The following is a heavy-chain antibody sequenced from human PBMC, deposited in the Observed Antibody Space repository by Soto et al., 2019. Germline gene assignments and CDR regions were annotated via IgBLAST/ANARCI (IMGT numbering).Heavy chain of an antibody. CDR1: GFTFSTYA. J-gene: IGHJ4*01. D-gene: IGHD3-10*01. CDR3: VRDLNYKFFFDL. Sequence: EGQVVESGGDLVQPGDSLTISCAASGFTFSTYAMSWVRQAPGKGLEWVSGIHKTGTITFYADSVKGRFTISRDNSKNTLYLHMRSLRDGDTAVYYCVRDLNYKFFFDLWGQAPWSPSP. CDR2: IHKTGTIT. V-gene: IGHV3-23*05.